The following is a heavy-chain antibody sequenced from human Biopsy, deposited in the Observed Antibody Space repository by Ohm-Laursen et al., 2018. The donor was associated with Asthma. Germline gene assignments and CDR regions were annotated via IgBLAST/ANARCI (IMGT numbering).Heavy chain of an antibody. J-gene: IGHJ2*01. D-gene: IGHD2-15*01. V-gene: IGHV4-61*01. CDR2: ISYSGST. CDR3: ARVPTTLRYFDL. CDR1: GGSVSSGSYY. Sequence: SETLSLTCFVSGGSVSSGSYYWSWIRQPPGKGLAWVSYISYSGSTDYNPSLKSRLTISMDTSKNQFSLKLSSVTAADTAVYYCARVPTTLRYFDLWGRGTLVTVSS.